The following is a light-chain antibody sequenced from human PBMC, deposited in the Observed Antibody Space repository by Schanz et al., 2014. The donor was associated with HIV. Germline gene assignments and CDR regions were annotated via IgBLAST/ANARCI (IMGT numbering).Light chain of an antibody. Sequence: IQMTQSPSTVSASVGDRVTITCRASQTIGRLMAWYQQKPGRAPKLLIYQASTLETGVPSRFSGSGSGTSFTLTITSLQPDDFATYFCQQFNGYLYTFGQGTKLEIK. CDR3: QQFNGYLYT. CDR2: QAS. J-gene: IGKJ2*01. CDR1: QTIGRL. V-gene: IGKV1-5*03.